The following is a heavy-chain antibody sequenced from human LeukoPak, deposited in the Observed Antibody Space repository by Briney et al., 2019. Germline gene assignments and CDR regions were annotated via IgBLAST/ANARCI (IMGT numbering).Heavy chain of an antibody. D-gene: IGHD6-6*01. CDR2: INPNSGGT. CDR3: ARGIRRIAALRHDKHNWFDP. Sequence: GASVKVSCKASGYTFTGYYMHWVRQAPGQGLEWMGWINPNSGGTNYAQKFQGRVTMTRDTSISTAYMELSRLRSDDTAVYYCARGIRRIAALRHDKHNWFDPWGQGTLVTVSS. CDR1: GYTFTGYY. J-gene: IGHJ5*02. V-gene: IGHV1-2*02.